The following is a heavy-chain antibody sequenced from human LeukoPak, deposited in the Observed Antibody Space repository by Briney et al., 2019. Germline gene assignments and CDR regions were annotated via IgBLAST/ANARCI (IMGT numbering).Heavy chain of an antibody. CDR2: IWYDGSKK. J-gene: IGHJ4*02. CDR1: GYSSSSYG. V-gene: IGHV3-33*01. Sequence: PGGPLRLSCAASGYSSSSYGMQWVRQAPGRGREGLAVIWYDGSKKYYADSVKGRFTISRDDSKNTLYLQMNSLRAEDTAIHYCARDPGTLATYFDYWGPGTLVTASS. CDR3: ARDPGTLATYFDY. D-gene: IGHD6-13*01.